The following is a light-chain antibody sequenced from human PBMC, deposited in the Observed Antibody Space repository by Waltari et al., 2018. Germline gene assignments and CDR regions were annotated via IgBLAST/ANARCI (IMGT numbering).Light chain of an antibody. J-gene: IGLJ2*01. CDR1: SSDVGGYNY. CDR2: DVS. Sequence: QSALTQPASVSGSPGQSITISCTGSSSDVGGYNYVSWYQQHPGKAPQLLIFDVSSRPSGVSNRFSGSKSGNTASLTISGLQPDDEAHYYCNSYSATSTLVIFGGGTKLTVL. V-gene: IGLV2-14*03. CDR3: NSYSATSTLVI.